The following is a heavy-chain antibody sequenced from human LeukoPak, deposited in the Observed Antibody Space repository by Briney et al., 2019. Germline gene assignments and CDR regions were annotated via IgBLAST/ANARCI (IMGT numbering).Heavy chain of an antibody. Sequence: SETLSLTCTVSGGSISSYYWSWIRQPPGKGLEWIGYIYYSGSTNYNPSLKSRVTISVDTSKNQFSLKLSSVTAADTAVYYCARDAVGPNPDSGDYGMDVWGQGTTVTVSS. CDR3: ARDAVGPNPDSGDYGMDV. D-gene: IGHD1-26*01. CDR2: IYYSGST. CDR1: GGSISSYY. J-gene: IGHJ6*02. V-gene: IGHV4-59*01.